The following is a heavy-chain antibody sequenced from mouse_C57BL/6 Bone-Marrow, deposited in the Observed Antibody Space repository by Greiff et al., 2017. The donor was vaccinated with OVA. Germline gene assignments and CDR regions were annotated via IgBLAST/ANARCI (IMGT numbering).Heavy chain of an antibody. J-gene: IGHJ4*01. V-gene: IGHV14-4*01. CDR2: IDPENGDT. CDR1: GFNIKDDY. CDR3: TPDPMDY. Sequence: EVKLVESGAELVRPGASVKLSCTASGFNIKDDYMHWVKQRPEQGLEWIGWIDPENGDTEYASKFQGKATITADTSSNTAYLQLSSLTSEDTAVYYCTPDPMDYWGQGTSVTVSS.